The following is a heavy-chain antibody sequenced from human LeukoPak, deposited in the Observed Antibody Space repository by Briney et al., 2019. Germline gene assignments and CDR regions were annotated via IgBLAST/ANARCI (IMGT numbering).Heavy chain of an antibody. Sequence: GGSLRLSCAASGFTFSSYAMHWVRQAPGKGLEWVAVISYDGSNKYYADSVKGRFTISRDNSKNTLYLQMNSLRAADTAVYYCARWDVRFLGPNWFDPWGQGTLVTVSS. CDR1: GFTFSSYA. D-gene: IGHD3-3*01. CDR2: ISYDGSNK. V-gene: IGHV3-30*04. J-gene: IGHJ5*02. CDR3: ARWDVRFLGPNWFDP.